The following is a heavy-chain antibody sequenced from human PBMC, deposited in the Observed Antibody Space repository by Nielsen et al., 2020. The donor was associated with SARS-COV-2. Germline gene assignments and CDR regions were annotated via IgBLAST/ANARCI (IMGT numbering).Heavy chain of an antibody. CDR2: DYPGDSDT. CDR1: GYNFATYW. Sequence: GESLKISCQGSGYNFATYWIAWVRQMPGKGLEWVGVDYPGDSDTRYSPSFQGQVIISFDKSITTAYLHWNSLQASDSAMYYCASLQSSTGGGMDVWGQGTAVTVSS. J-gene: IGHJ6*02. D-gene: IGHD6-13*01. V-gene: IGHV5-51*01. CDR3: ASLQSSTGGGMDV.